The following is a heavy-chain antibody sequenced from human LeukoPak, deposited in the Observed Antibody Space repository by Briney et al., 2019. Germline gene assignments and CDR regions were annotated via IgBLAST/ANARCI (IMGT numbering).Heavy chain of an antibody. Sequence: SETLSLTCTVSGGSVSSGSSYWSWIRQPPGKGLEWIGYIYYSGSTNYNPSLKSRVTISVDTSKNQFSLKLSSVTAADTAVYYCARLSGYSSGHYYSDYWGQGTLVTVSS. CDR3: ARLSGYSSGHYYSDY. V-gene: IGHV4-61*01. CDR1: GGSVSSGSSY. D-gene: IGHD3-22*01. CDR2: IYYSGST. J-gene: IGHJ4*02.